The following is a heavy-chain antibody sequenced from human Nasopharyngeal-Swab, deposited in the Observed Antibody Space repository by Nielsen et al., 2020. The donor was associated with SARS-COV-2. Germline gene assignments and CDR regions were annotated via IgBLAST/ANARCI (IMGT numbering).Heavy chain of an antibody. J-gene: IGHJ6*03. CDR3: ARRVPPFSSSWYQRYYYYYMDV. Sequence: WVRQAPGQGLEWMGWMNPNSGNTGYAQKFQGRVTMTRNTSISTAYMELSSLRSEDTAVYYYARRVPPFSSSWYQRYYYYYMDVWGKGTTVTVSS. D-gene: IGHD6-13*01. V-gene: IGHV1-8*01. CDR2: MNPNSGNT.